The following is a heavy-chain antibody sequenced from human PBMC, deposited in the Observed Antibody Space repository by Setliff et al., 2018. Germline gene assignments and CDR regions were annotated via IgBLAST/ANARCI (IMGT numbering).Heavy chain of an antibody. CDR3: ARLYIVVVVAATPAWFDP. Sequence: PSETLSLTCAVSGYSISSGYYWGWIRQPPGKGPEWIGSIYHSGSTYYNPSLKSRVTISVDTSKNQFSLKLSSVTAADTAVYYCARLYIVVVVAATPAWFDPWGQGTLVTVSS. V-gene: IGHV4-38-2*01. CDR1: GYSISSGYY. CDR2: IYHSGST. J-gene: IGHJ5*02. D-gene: IGHD2-15*01.